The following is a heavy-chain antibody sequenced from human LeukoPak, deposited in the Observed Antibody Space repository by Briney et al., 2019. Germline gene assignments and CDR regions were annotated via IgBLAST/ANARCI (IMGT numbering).Heavy chain of an antibody. D-gene: IGHD6-6*01. CDR2: IYSGGRT. CDR3: AKAGSIAARPPIFDY. CDR1: GFTLSNNY. Sequence: PGGSLRLSCAASGFTLSNNYMSWVRQAPGKGLEWVSTIYSGGRTHYADSVKGRFFVSRDNSKNAEYLQMNSLRAEDTAVYYCAKAGSIAARPPIFDYWGQGTLVTVSS. J-gene: IGHJ4*02. V-gene: IGHV3-66*01.